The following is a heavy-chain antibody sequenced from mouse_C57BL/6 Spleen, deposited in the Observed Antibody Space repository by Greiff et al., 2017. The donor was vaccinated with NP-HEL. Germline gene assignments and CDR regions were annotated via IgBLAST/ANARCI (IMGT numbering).Heavy chain of an antibody. Sequence: QLQQSGAELVRPGASVKLSCKASGYTFTDYYINWVKQRPGQGLEWIARIYPGSGNTYYNEKFKGKATLTAEKSSSTAYMQLSSLTSEDSAVYFCARVTTVVDMDYWGQGTSVTVSS. CDR1: GYTFTDYY. CDR2: IYPGSGNT. CDR3: ARVTTVVDMDY. V-gene: IGHV1-76*01. D-gene: IGHD1-1*01. J-gene: IGHJ4*01.